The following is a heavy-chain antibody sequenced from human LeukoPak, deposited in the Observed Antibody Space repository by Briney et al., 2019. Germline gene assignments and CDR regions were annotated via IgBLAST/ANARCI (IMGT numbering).Heavy chain of an antibody. CDR2: ISGSGGST. J-gene: IGHJ4*02. D-gene: IGHD2-2*01. CDR1: GFTFSSYA. Sequence: GGSLRLSCAASGFTFSSYAMSWVRQAPGKGLEWVSAISGSGGSTYYADSVKGRFTISRDNSKNTLYLQMNSLRAEDTAVYYCAKSRYCSSTSCRIHYFDYWGQGTPVTVSS. V-gene: IGHV3-23*01. CDR3: AKSRYCSSTSCRIHYFDY.